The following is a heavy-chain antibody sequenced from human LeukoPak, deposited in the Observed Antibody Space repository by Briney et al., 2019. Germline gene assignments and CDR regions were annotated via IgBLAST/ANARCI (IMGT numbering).Heavy chain of an antibody. V-gene: IGHV1-2*02. CDR2: INPNSGGT. Sequence: EASVKVSCKASGYTFTGYYMHWVRQAPGQGLEWMGWINPNSGGTNYAQKFQGRVTMTRDTSISTAYTELSRLRSDDTAVYYCARVAVTTRVLDYWGQGTLVTVSS. CDR1: GYTFTGYY. D-gene: IGHD4-17*01. CDR3: ARVAVTTRVLDY. J-gene: IGHJ4*02.